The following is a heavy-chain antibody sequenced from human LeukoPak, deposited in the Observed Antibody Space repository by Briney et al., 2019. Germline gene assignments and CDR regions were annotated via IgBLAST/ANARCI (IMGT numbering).Heavy chain of an antibody. J-gene: IGHJ4*02. CDR2: INTDGSSS. V-gene: IGHV3-74*01. D-gene: IGHD1-26*01. Sequence: PGGSLRLSCAASGFTFSSYWMHWVRQAPGKGLMWVSRINTDGSSSSYADSVKGRFTISRDNAKNTLSLQMNSLRAEDTAVYYCAKGDTTWELPHDYWGQGTLVTVSS. CDR3: AKGDTTWELPHDY. CDR1: GFTFSSYW.